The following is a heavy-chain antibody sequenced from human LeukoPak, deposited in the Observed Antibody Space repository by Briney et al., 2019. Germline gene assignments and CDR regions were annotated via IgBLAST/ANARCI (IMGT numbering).Heavy chain of an antibody. CDR3: AREITTNGGRYFDY. CDR1: GFTFSNYW. V-gene: IGHV3-74*01. CDR2: INIDGRST. D-gene: IGHD7-27*01. Sequence: GGSLRLSCAASGFTFSNYWMDWIRQAPGKGLVWVSRINIDGRSTNNADSVEGRFTISRDNAKNILYLQMNSLRAEDTAVYYRAREITTNGGRYFDYWGQGSVVTVSS. J-gene: IGHJ4*02.